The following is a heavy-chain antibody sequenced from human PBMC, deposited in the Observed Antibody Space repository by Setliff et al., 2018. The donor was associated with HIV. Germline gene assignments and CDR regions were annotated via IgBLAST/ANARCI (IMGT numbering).Heavy chain of an antibody. D-gene: IGHD2-21*02. CDR1: GVTFSSYW. CDR3: ARAGSDYAYDI. Sequence: PGGSLRLSCTASGVTFSSYWMHWVRQVPGKGLLWVSRINGDGDTTYYADSMKGRFTISRDNAQNTLYLQMNSLRAEDTAVYYCARAGSDYAYDIWGQGTKVTVSS. V-gene: IGHV3-74*01. J-gene: IGHJ3*02. CDR2: INGDGDTT.